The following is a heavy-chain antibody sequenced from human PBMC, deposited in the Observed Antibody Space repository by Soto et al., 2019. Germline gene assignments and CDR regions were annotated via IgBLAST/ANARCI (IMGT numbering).Heavy chain of an antibody. CDR1: GYSFTSYW. CDR3: ARSRLQTGYTSSSADY. V-gene: IGHV5-10-1*01. D-gene: IGHD6-13*01. J-gene: IGHJ4*02. Sequence: GESLKISCQGSGYSFTSYWISWVRQMPEKGLEWMGRIDPSDSYSNYSPSFQGHVSISADKSISTAYLQWSNLKASDTAMYYCARSRLQTGYTSSSADYWGQGTLVTVSS. CDR2: IDPSDSYS.